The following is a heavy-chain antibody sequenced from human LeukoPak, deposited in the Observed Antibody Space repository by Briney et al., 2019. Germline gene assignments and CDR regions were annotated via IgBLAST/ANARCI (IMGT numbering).Heavy chain of an antibody. J-gene: IGHJ6*02. V-gene: IGHV4-31*03. CDR3: ARDGHPLGMDV. CDR2: IYYSGST. CDR1: GGSISSGGWY. Sequence: SETLSLTCTVSGGSISSGGWYWSWLRQHTGKGLEWVGYIYYSGSTYYNPSLKSRVTISVDTSKHQFSLMLSSVTAADTAVYYCARDGHPLGMDVWGQGTTVTVSS.